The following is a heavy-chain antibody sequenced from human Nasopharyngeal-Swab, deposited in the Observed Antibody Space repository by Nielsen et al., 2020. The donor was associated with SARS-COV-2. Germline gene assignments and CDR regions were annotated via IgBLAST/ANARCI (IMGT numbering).Heavy chain of an antibody. CDR1: GFTFSTYD. V-gene: IGHV3-23*01. CDR2: ISGSGEST. J-gene: IGHJ4*02. Sequence: GESLKISCAASGFTFSTYDMSWVRQAPGKGLEWVSGISGSGESTHYADSVKGRFTISRDNSKITLSLQMNSLRTEDTAVYYCARSSQSGWLYPGDYWGQGTLVTVSS. CDR3: ARSSQSGWLYPGDY. D-gene: IGHD3-16*02.